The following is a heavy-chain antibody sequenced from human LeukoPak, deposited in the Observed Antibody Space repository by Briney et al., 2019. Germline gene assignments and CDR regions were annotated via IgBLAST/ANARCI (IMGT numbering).Heavy chain of an antibody. CDR1: GGSIRSDY. CDR2: ISYSGIT. J-gene: IGHJ5*02. Sequence: PSETLSLTCSVSGGSIRSDYWSWIRQPPGKGLEWIGYISYSGITNYNPSLKSRLTMSVDTSKSQFSLKLSSVTAADTAVYYCARDLGSYYEYWFDPWGQGTLVTVSS. CDR3: ARDLGSYYEYWFDP. V-gene: IGHV4-59*12. D-gene: IGHD1-26*01.